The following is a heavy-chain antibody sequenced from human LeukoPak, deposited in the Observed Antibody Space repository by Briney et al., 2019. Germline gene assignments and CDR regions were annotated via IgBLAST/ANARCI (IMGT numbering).Heavy chain of an antibody. V-gene: IGHV3-7*04. CDR1: GFTFSSYW. CDR2: IKQDGSEK. CDR3: ARGVTLAVAGYYGMDV. Sequence: GGSLRLSCAASGFTFSSYWMSWVRQAPGKGLEWVANIKQDGSEKYYVDSVKGRFTISRDNAKNTLYLQMNSLRAEDTAVYYCARGVTLAVAGYYGMDVWGQGTTVTVSS. D-gene: IGHD6-19*01. J-gene: IGHJ6*02.